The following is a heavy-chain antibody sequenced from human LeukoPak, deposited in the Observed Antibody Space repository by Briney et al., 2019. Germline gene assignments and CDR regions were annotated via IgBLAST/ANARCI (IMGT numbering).Heavy chain of an antibody. CDR3: ARDCSGGSCIDYFDY. J-gene: IGHJ4*02. V-gene: IGHV3-11*05. Sequence: GGSLRLSCAASGFAFSDYYMSWIRQAPGKGLEWVSYISSSSSYTNYADSVKGRFTISRDNAKNSLYLQMNSLRAEDTAVYYCARDCSGGSCIDYFDYWGQGTLVTVSS. CDR1: GFAFSDYY. D-gene: IGHD2-15*01. CDR2: ISSSSSYT.